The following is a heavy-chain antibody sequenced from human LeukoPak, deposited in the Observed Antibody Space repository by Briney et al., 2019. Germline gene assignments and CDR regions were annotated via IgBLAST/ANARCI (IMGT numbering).Heavy chain of an antibody. CDR3: ARGPRNLYTAMAPFDY. J-gene: IGHJ4*02. D-gene: IGHD5-18*01. CDR1: GGSFSGYY. CDR2: INHSGST. V-gene: IGHV4-34*01. Sequence: PSETLSLTCAVYGGSFSGYYWSWIRQPPGKGLEWIEEINHSGSTNYNPSLKSRVTISVDTSKNQFSLKLSSVTAADTAVYYCARGPRNLYTAMAPFDYWGQGTLVTVSS.